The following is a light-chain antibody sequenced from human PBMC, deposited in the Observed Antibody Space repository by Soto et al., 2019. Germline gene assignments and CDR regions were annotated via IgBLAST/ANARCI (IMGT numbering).Light chain of an antibody. V-gene: IGKV1-39*01. CDR1: QSISNS. J-gene: IGKJ2*01. CDR2: AAS. Sequence: DIHMTQSPSSLSASVGDRVTITCRASQSISNSLNWYQQKPGNAPKVLIYAASNLQSGVPSKFSGSGSGTDFTLTIDSLQPEDFAIYYCQQSSTTPYTFGQGTKVDI. CDR3: QQSSTTPYT.